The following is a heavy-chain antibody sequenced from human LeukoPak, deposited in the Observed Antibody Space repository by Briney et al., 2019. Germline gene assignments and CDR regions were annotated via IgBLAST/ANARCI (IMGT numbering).Heavy chain of an antibody. CDR1: GGSISSYY. D-gene: IGHD3-22*01. V-gene: IGHV4-59*01. CDR3: ARETDDSSGNYYGD. CDR2: IYYSGST. J-gene: IGHJ4*02. Sequence: SETLSLTCTVSGGSISSYYWSWIRQPPGKGREWIGYIYYSGSTNYNPSLKSRVTISVDTSRNQFSLKLSSVTAADTAVYYCARETDDSSGNYYGDWGQGTLVTVSS.